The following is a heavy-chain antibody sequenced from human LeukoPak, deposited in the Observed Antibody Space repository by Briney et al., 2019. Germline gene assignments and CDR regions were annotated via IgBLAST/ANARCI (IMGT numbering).Heavy chain of an antibody. Sequence: SETLSLTCTVSGGSISSLIYYWGWIRQPPGKGLEWIGSIHYSGSTYYSPSLKSRVTISVDTSRNQFSLKLTSVTAADTAVYYCARARGGPGTVYYYGMDVWGQGTTVTVSS. J-gene: IGHJ6*02. CDR1: GGSISSLIYY. CDR2: IHYSGST. CDR3: ARARGGPGTVYYYGMDV. D-gene: IGHD4-17*01. V-gene: IGHV4-39*07.